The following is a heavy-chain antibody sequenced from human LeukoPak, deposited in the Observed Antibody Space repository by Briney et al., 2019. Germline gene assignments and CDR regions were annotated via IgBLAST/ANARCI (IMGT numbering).Heavy chain of an antibody. J-gene: IGHJ4*02. Sequence: GGSLRLSCAASGFTFSSYWMSWVRQAPGKGLEWVANIKQDGSEKYYVDSVKGRFTISRDNAKNSLFLQMNSLRVEDTAVFYCARDGFVGAADYWGQGTLVTVSS. CDR2: IKQDGSEK. CDR3: ARDGFVGAADY. CDR1: GFTFSSYW. V-gene: IGHV3-7*01. D-gene: IGHD6-13*01.